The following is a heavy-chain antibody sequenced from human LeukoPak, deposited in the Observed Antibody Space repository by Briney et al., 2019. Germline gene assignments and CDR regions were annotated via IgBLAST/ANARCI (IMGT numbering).Heavy chain of an antibody. J-gene: IGHJ2*01. CDR1: GFTFSSYS. V-gene: IGHV3-21*01. CDR3: AREGRFYGSENYPDHWYFDL. Sequence: PGGSLRLSCAASGFTFSSYSMNWVRQAPGKGLEWVSSISSSSSYIYYADSVKGRFTISRDNAKNSLYLQMNSLRAEDTAVYYCAREGRFYGSENYPDHWYFDLWGRGTLVTVSS. D-gene: IGHD3-10*01. CDR2: ISSSSSYI.